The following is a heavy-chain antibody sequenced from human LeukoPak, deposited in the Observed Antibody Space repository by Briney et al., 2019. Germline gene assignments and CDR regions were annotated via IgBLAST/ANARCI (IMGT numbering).Heavy chain of an antibody. CDR2: IYYSGST. D-gene: IGHD3-10*01. V-gene: IGHV4-30-4*01. J-gene: IGHJ4*02. CDR1: GGSISSGDYY. Sequence: SETLSLTCTVSGGSISSGDYYWSWIRQPPGKGLEWIGYIYYSGSTFYNPSLKSRISISIDTSKNQFFLKLSSVTAADTAVYYCARGGLLWFGELLAAFDYWGQGTLVTVSS. CDR3: ARGGLLWFGELLAAFDY.